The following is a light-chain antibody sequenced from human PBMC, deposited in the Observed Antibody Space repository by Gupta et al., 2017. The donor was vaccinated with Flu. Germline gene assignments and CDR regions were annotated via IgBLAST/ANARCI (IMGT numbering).Light chain of an antibody. Sequence: QSALTQPASVSGSPGQSITISCPGTSSDVGGYNYVSWYQQHPGKAPKVMICEVSNRPSGVSYRFSGSKSGNTASLTISGLQAEDEADYYCSSYTSSSTLVFGGGTKLTVL. CDR2: EVS. V-gene: IGLV2-14*01. J-gene: IGLJ3*02. CDR1: SSDVGGYNY. CDR3: SSYTSSSTLV.